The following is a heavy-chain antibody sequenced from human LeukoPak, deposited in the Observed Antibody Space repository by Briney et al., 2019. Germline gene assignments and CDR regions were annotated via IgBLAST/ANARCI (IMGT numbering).Heavy chain of an antibody. D-gene: IGHD6-19*01. V-gene: IGHV3-30*03. CDR1: GFSLSNHG. CDR3: AREATWGQWYFDH. J-gene: IGHJ4*02. CDR2: IARDGGAK. Sequence: GTSLRLSCVASGFSLSNHGMHWVRQAPGKGLEWVSVIARDGGAKFYADSVKGRFTLSRDNPKNMFFLQMSFLTVEDTAIYYCAREATWGQWYFDHWGQGTPVTVSS.